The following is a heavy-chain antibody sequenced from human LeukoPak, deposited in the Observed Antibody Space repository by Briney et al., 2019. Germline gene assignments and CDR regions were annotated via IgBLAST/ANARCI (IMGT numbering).Heavy chain of an antibody. J-gene: IGHJ6*02. Sequence: GGPLRLSCAASGFTFSNYDMHWVRHAAGKGLEWVSSIDAAGDTYYPGSVKGPFTISRENAKKSFYLQMNSLRAGDTAVYYCARGSCSSSSCYERLNGLDVWGQGTPVTVSS. CDR1: GFTFSNYD. D-gene: IGHD2-2*01. CDR3: ARGSCSSSSCYERLNGLDV. CDR2: IDAAGDT. V-gene: IGHV3-13*01.